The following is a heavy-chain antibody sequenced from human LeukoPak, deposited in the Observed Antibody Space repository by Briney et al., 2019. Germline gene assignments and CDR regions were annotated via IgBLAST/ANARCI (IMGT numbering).Heavy chain of an antibody. CDR2: INHSGST. Sequence: SETLSLTCAVYGGSFSGYYWSWIRQPPGKGLEWIGEINHSGSTNYNPSLKSRVTISVDTSKNQFSLKLSSVTAADTAVYYCARRLRYFDWLSGYSWFDPWGQGTLVTVSS. J-gene: IGHJ5*02. V-gene: IGHV4-34*01. D-gene: IGHD3-9*01. CDR3: ARRLRYFDWLSGYSWFDP. CDR1: GGSFSGYY.